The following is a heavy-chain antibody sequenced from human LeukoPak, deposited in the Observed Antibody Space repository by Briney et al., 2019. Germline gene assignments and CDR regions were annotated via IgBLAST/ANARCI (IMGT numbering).Heavy chain of an antibody. CDR3: ARPTRSGGSGYESFDY. D-gene: IGHD5-18*01. Sequence: ASVKVSCKASGYSFIDYYIHWVRQAPGQGLEWMGWINYKSGATKFAQKFQGRVIVTRDISTSTVYMELYSLTSDDTAIYYCARPTRSGGSGYESFDYWGQGSLVSVSS. J-gene: IGHJ4*02. CDR1: GYSFIDYY. V-gene: IGHV1-2*02. CDR2: INYKSGAT.